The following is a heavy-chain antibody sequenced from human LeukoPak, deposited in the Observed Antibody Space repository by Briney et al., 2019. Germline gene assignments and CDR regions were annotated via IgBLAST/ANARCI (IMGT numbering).Heavy chain of an antibody. V-gene: IGHV3-23*01. D-gene: IGHD3-22*01. CDR1: GYTFSSYA. CDR3: ATYGDSSGYYGY. J-gene: IGHJ4*02. Sequence: GGSLRLSCAASGYTFSSYAMSWVRQAPVKGLEWVSAISGSGTSTYYADSVQGRFTISRDNSKNTLHLQMNSLRAEDTAVYYCATYGDSSGYYGYWGQETLVTVSS. CDR2: ISGSGTST.